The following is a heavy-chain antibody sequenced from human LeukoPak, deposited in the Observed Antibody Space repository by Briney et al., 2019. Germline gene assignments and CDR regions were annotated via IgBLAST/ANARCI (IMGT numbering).Heavy chain of an antibody. Sequence: SETLSLTCTVSGGSISSSSYYWGWIRQPPGKGLEWIGSIYYSGSTYCNPSLKSRVTISVDTSKNQFSLKLSSVTAADTAVYYCARDGTGTTTNWGQGTLVTVSS. V-gene: IGHV4-39*07. CDR2: IYYSGST. CDR3: ARDGTGTTTN. J-gene: IGHJ4*02. D-gene: IGHD1-7*01. CDR1: GGSISSSSYY.